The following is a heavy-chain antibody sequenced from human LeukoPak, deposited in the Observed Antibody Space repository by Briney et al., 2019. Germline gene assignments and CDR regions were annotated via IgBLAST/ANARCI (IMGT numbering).Heavy chain of an antibody. Sequence: SETLSLTCTVSGGSISSGSYYWSWLRQTAGKGLEWIGRIYTSGSTNYNPSLKTRVTISVATYKNQFSLNPSSVTAADTALYYCARDPPSIAARTDGYYYYYYMDVWGKGTTGTVSS. V-gene: IGHV4-61*02. CDR2: IYTSGST. CDR3: ARDPPSIAARTDGYYYYYYMDV. D-gene: IGHD6-6*01. J-gene: IGHJ6*03. CDR1: GGSISSGSYY.